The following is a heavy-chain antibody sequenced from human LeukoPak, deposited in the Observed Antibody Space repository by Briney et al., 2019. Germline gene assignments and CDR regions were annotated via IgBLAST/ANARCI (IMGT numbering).Heavy chain of an antibody. CDR1: GYTFTSYG. V-gene: IGHV1-18*01. CDR3: ARGYYGSGSHNWFDP. Sequence: ASVKVSCKAPGYTFTSYGISWVRQAPGQGLEWMGWISAYNGNTNYAQKLQGRVTMTTDTSTSTAYMELRSLRSDDTAVYYCARGYYGSGSHNWFDPWGQGTLVTVSS. CDR2: ISAYNGNT. J-gene: IGHJ5*02. D-gene: IGHD3-10*01.